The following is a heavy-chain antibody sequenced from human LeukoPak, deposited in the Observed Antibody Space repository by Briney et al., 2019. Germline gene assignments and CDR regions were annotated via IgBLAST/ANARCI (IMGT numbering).Heavy chain of an antibody. CDR2: IYYSGST. D-gene: IGHD6-13*01. J-gene: IGHJ6*03. CDR3: ARRRYSSSWYVHYYYYMDV. CDR1: GFTFSSYE. Sequence: GSLRLSCAASGFTFSSYEMNWVRQAPGKGLEWIGSIYYSGSTYYNPSLKSRVTISVDTSKNQFSLKLSSVTAADTAVYYCARRRYSSSWYVHYYYYMDVWGKGTTVTISS. V-gene: IGHV4-39*07.